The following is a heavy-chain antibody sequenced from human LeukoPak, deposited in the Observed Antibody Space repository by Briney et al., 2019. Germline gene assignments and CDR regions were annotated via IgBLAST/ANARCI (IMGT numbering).Heavy chain of an antibody. CDR1: GSSMSSDYY. Sequence: SETLSLTCTVSGSSMSSDYYWGWIRQPPGKGLEWIGSISDSGSTSYNPSLKSRVTISVDTSKNQFSLKLNSVTAADTAVYYCARERYSGPYYNYHYYMDVWGKGTTVVVSS. D-gene: IGHD4-11*01. CDR3: ARERYSGPYYNYHYYMDV. V-gene: IGHV4-38-2*02. CDR2: ISDSGST. J-gene: IGHJ6*03.